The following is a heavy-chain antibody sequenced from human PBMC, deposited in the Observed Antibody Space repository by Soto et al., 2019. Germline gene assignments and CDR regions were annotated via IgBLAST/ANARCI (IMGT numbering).Heavy chain of an antibody. J-gene: IGHJ4*02. CDR1: GGSINTFY. D-gene: IGHD5-18*01. V-gene: IGHV4-4*07. Sequence: LSLTCTVSGGSINTFYWSWVRQPAGKGLEWIGRIFSSGSTSFNPSLEGRVAMSVDTSKNHFSLNLSSVTAADMAVYYCAREGSYGAYNFAHGIQLWSFDFWGQGALVTVSS. CDR3: AREGSYGAYNFAHGIQLWSFDF. CDR2: IFSSGST.